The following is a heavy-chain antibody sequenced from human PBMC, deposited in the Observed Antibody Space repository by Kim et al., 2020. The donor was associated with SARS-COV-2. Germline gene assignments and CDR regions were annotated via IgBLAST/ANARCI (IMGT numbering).Heavy chain of an antibody. V-gene: IGHV3-15*01. CDR2: IKSKTDGGTT. J-gene: IGHJ4*02. D-gene: IGHD3-10*01. Sequence: GGSLRLSCAASGFTFSNDWMSWVRQAPGKGLEWVGRIKSKTDGGTTEYAAPVKGSFTISRDDSKSTLYLQMNSRKTEDTAVYYCTTLQCVLLWGQGTLVTDSA. CDR1: GFTFSNDW. CDR3: TTLQCVLL.